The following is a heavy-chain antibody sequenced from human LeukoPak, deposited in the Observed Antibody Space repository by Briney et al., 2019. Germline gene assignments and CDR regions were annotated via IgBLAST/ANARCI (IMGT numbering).Heavy chain of an antibody. CDR3: AKSPEYSSSPTPIDY. Sequence: PGGSLRLSCAASGFTFSSYAMHWVRQAPGKGLEWVAVISYDGSNKYYADSVKGRFTISRDNSKNTLYLQMNRLRTEDTAVYYCAKSPEYSSSPTPIDYWGQGTLVTVSS. D-gene: IGHD6-6*01. J-gene: IGHJ4*02. V-gene: IGHV3-30*04. CDR2: ISYDGSNK. CDR1: GFTFSSYA.